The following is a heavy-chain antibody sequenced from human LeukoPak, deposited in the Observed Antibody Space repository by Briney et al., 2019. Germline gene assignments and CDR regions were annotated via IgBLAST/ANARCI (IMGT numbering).Heavy chain of an antibody. CDR3: ARDSDWILFDY. CDR2: VHREGTTT. CDR1: GFTFNTYW. Sequence: GGSLRLPCAASGFTFNTYWMHWVRQAPGKGLVWVARVHREGTTTAYADSVKGRFTISRDNAKNTLYLQMTNLRAEDTAVYYCARDSDWILFDYWGRGTLVTVSS. J-gene: IGHJ4*02. V-gene: IGHV3-74*03. D-gene: IGHD3/OR15-3a*01.